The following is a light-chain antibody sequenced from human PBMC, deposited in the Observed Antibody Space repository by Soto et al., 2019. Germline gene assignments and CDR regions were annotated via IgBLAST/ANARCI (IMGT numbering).Light chain of an antibody. Sequence: DIVMTQSPDSLSVSLVELSSINFKSIQSVFYSSNHKNYLAWYQQKPGQPPKLLIYWASTRESGVPDRFSGSGSGTDFTLTISSLQAEDVAVYYCQQYYDTPWTFGQGTKVDIK. CDR2: WAS. CDR1: QSVFYSSNHKNY. V-gene: IGKV4-1*01. J-gene: IGKJ1*01. CDR3: QQYYDTPWT.